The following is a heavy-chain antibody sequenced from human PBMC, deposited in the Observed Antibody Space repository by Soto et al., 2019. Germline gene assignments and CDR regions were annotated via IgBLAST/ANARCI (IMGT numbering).Heavy chain of an antibody. CDR1: GFSFAGYA. Sequence: GGSLRLSCAASGFSFAGYAVAWFRQAPGKGLEWVSTVSGGGGSTYYADSVKGRFTISRDNSGNPVYLQMNSLNAGDTALYYCAKTESFNGYYNAFDSWGQGTRVTVS. D-gene: IGHD3-9*01. CDR3: AKTESFNGYYNAFDS. J-gene: IGHJ4*02. V-gene: IGHV3-23*01. CDR2: VSGGGGST.